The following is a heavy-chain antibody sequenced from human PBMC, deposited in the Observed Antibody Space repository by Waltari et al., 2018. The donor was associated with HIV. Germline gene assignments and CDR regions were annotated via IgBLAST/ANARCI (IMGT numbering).Heavy chain of an antibody. J-gene: IGHJ4*02. CDR1: GYTFTSYG. Sequence: QVQLVQSGAEVKKPGASVKVSCKASGYTFTSYGISWVRQAPGQGLEWMGWIRAYNGNTNYAQKPQGRVTMTTDTSTSTAYMELRSLRSDDTAVYYCARDKTTYYYGSGVSYWGQGTLVTVSS. CDR3: ARDKTTYYYGSGVSY. D-gene: IGHD3-10*01. CDR2: IRAYNGNT. V-gene: IGHV1-18*01.